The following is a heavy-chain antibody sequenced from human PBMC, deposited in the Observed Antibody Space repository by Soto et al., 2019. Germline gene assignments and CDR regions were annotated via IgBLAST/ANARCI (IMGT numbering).Heavy chain of an antibody. D-gene: IGHD6-25*01. CDR1: GYSFTSYW. CDR2: IDPSDSYT. J-gene: IGHJ6*02. V-gene: IGHV5-10-1*01. Sequence: GEALNISCKGSGYSFTSYWISSVRQMPGKGMEWMGRIDPSDSYTNYSPSFQGHVTISADKSISTAYLQWSSLKASDTAMYYCARHQRTPMQYYSGMDVWGQGTTVNGSS. CDR3: ARHQRTPMQYYSGMDV.